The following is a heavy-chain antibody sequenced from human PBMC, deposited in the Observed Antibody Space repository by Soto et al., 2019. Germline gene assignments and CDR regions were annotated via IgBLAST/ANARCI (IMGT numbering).Heavy chain of an antibody. V-gene: IGHV2-5*02. CDR1: GFSLSTNGVG. CDR3: AYTNWNFQVY. J-gene: IGHJ4*02. Sequence: QITLKESGPTLVKPTQTLTLTCTFSGFSLSTNGVGVGWIRQPPGKALEWLALIYWDDDKRYSPSLKSRLTTTKDTPKHQVALTMTNVDPVDTATYYCAYTNWNFQVYGGQGALVTVSS. CDR2: IYWDDDK. D-gene: IGHD1-1*01.